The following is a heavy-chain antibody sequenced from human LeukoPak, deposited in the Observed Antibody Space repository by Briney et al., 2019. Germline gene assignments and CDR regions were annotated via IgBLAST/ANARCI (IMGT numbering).Heavy chain of an antibody. J-gene: IGHJ4*01. Sequence: SVTVSCKASGGTFSSYAISWVRQAPGPGLEWMGGIIPIFGTANYAQKFQGRVTITADESTSTAYMELSSLRSEDTAVYYCARLIAVAGSPTFDYWGQGTLVTVSS. CDR3: ARLIAVAGSPTFDY. CDR1: GGTFSSYA. V-gene: IGHV1-69*13. CDR2: IIPIFGTA. D-gene: IGHD6-19*01.